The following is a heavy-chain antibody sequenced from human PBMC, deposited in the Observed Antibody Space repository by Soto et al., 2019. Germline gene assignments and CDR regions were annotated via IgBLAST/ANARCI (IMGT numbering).Heavy chain of an antibody. V-gene: IGHV4-4*02. CDR1: GGSITSSNW. J-gene: IGHJ4*02. Sequence: QVQLQESGPGLVKPWETLSLTCAVSGGSITSSNWWSWVRQPPGKGLEWIGETSLSRTTNYCPSLKSRVTLSLDEFKNQVSLKMTSMTAADTAVYYCARGTWQSRWPSVTAYFDSWGQGTLVAVSS. CDR3: ARGTWQSRWPSVTAYFDS. CDR2: TSLSRTT. D-gene: IGHD2-21*02.